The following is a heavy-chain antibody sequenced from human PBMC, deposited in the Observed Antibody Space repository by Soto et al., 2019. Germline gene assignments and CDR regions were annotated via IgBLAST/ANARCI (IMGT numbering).Heavy chain of an antibody. J-gene: IGHJ5*02. D-gene: IGHD6-6*01. Sequence: GASVKVSCKASGYTFTGYYMHWVRQAPGQGLEWMGRINPNSGDTNYAQKFQGRVTMTRDTSISTAYMELSRLTSDDTAVYFCARRAGSSSVDWFDPWGQGTLVTVSS. CDR1: GYTFTGYY. CDR3: ARRAGSSSVDWFDP. V-gene: IGHV1-2*06. CDR2: INPNSGDT.